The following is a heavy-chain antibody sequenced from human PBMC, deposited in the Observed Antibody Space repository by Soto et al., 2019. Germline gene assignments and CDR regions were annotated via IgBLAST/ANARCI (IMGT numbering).Heavy chain of an antibody. CDR2: VTHSGTV. Sequence: PSETLSLTCAVSGGSIDSGAFSLSWIRQPPGKGLEWIGYVTHSGTVYSIPSLNGRLTLSVDSSQTQISLKLTSVTAADSAFYYCARIHWAQSSLDYWGRGILVTVSS. D-gene: IGHD6-19*01. V-gene: IGHV4-30-2*01. CDR3: ARIHWAQSSLDY. J-gene: IGHJ4*02. CDR1: GGSIDSGAFS.